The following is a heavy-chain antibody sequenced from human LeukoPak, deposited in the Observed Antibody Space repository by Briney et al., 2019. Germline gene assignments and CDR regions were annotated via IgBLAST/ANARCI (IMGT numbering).Heavy chain of an antibody. V-gene: IGHV1-69*01. J-gene: IGHJ4*02. D-gene: IGHD3-9*01. CDR3: ARGGRYFDWLLPFDY. CDR2: IIPIFGTA. CDR1: GGTFSSYA. Sequence: SVKVSCKASGGTFSSYAISWVRQAPGQGLEWMGGIIPIFGTANHAQKFQGRVTITADESTSTAYMELSSLRSEDTAVYYCARGGRYFDWLLPFDYWGQGTLVTVSS.